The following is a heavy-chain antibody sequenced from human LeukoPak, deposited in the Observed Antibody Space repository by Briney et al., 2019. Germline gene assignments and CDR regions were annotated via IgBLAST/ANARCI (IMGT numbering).Heavy chain of an antibody. V-gene: IGHV3-74*01. J-gene: IGHJ5*02. CDR3: ARDAQVVPAAMRVFNWFDP. CDR1: GFTFSSYW. D-gene: IGHD2-2*01. CDR2: INSDGSST. Sequence: GGSLRLSCAASGFTFSSYWMHWVRQAPGKGLVWVSRINSDGSSTIYADSVKGRFTISRDNAKNTLYLQMNSLRAEDTAVYYCARDAQVVPAAMRVFNWFDPWGQGTLVTVSS.